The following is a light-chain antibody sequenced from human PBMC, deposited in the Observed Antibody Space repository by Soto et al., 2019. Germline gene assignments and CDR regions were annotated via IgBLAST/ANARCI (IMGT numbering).Light chain of an antibody. V-gene: IGLV2-14*01. CDR2: DVS. CDR1: SSDVGGYNY. CDR3: SSYTSSSTGYV. Sequence: QSVLTQPASVPGSPGQSITISCTGTSSDVGGYNYVSWYQQHPGKAPKLMIYDVSNRPSGVSNRFSGSKSGNTASLTISGLQAEDEADYYCSSYTSSSTGYVFGTGTKVTVL. J-gene: IGLJ1*01.